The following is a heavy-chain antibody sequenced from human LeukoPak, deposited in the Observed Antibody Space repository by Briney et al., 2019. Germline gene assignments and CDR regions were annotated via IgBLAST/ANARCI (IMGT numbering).Heavy chain of an antibody. D-gene: IGHD2-2*01. CDR2: IYFSGST. CDR3: ARMGTSSSYNWFDP. CDR1: GSSISSGGYY. V-gene: IGHV4-31*03. J-gene: IGHJ5*02. Sequence: SETLSLTCTVSGSSISSGGYYWSWIRQHPGKGLEWIGYIYFSGSTYYNPSLKSRLTTSVDTSKNQFSLKLSSVTAADTAVYYCARMGTSSSYNWFDPWGQGTLVTVSS.